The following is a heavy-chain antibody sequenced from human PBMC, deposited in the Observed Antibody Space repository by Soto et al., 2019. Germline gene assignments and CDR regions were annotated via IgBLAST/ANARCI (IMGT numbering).Heavy chain of an antibody. CDR2: ICDSGST. Sequence: QVQLQESGPGLVKPSETLSLTCTVSSGSINKYCWSWSRQPPGKELAWIGYICDSGSTNYNPSLTRRVSMSVATSNTQFPLDLSSMTAADTAMEYDARQGENDYFDFWGQGALVTVSS. V-gene: IGHV4-59*08. D-gene: IGHD3-16*01. CDR1: SGSINKYC. J-gene: IGHJ4*02. CDR3: ARQGENDYFDF.